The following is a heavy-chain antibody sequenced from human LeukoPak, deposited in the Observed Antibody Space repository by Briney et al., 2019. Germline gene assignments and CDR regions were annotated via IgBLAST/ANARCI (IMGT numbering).Heavy chain of an antibody. Sequence: ASVKVSCKASGYTFTDYYRHWVRPAPGQGLEWMGWINPNNGGAKYAQKFQGRVTMTRDTSISTAYMELSSLRSDDTGVYYCARDVSGSYPDGFHFWGQGTMVTVSS. CDR3: ARDVSGSYPDGFHF. CDR1: GYTFTDYY. D-gene: IGHD1-26*01. CDR2: INPNNGGA. V-gene: IGHV1-2*02. J-gene: IGHJ3*01.